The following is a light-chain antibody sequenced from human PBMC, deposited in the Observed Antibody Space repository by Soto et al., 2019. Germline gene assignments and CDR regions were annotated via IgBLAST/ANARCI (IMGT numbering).Light chain of an antibody. CDR1: QSVSSSY. J-gene: IGKJ4*01. Sequence: IVLTQSPGTLSLSPGERGTLSCRASQSVSSSYLAWYQQKPGQAPRLLIYGASSRATGIPDRFSGSGSGTDFTLTICSLQAEDFAVYYCQHYGSSPLSFGGGAKVDFK. CDR3: QHYGSSPLS. CDR2: GAS. V-gene: IGKV3-20*01.